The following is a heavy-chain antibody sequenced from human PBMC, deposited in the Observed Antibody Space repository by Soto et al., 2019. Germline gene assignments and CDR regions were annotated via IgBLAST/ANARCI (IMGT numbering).Heavy chain of an antibody. Sequence: ETLSLTCTVSGGSISSYYWSWIRQPPGKGLEWIGYIYYSGSTNYNPSLKSRVTISVDTSKNQFSLKLSSVTAADTAVYYCARVNVNDYVWGSYRYFDYWGQGTLVTVSS. J-gene: IGHJ4*02. CDR2: IYYSGST. CDR3: ARVNVNDYVWGSYRYFDY. V-gene: IGHV4-59*01. CDR1: GGSISSYY. D-gene: IGHD3-16*02.